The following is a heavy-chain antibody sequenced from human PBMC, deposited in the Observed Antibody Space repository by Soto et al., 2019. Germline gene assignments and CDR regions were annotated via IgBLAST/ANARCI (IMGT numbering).Heavy chain of an antibody. CDR2: INHSGST. J-gene: IGHJ3*02. V-gene: IGHV4-34*01. CDR1: GGSFSGYY. CDR3: ARVMGSGSDAFDI. Sequence: SETLSLTCAVYGGSFSGYYWSWIRQPPGKGLEWIGEINHSGSTNYNPSLKSRVTISVDTSKNQFSLKLSSVTAADTAVYYCARVMGSGSDAFDIWGQGTMVTVSS. D-gene: IGHD3-10*01.